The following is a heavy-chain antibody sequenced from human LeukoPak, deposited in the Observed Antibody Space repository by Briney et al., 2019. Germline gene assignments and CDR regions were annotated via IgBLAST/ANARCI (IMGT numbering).Heavy chain of an antibody. J-gene: IGHJ4*02. CDR1: GFTFSDYY. Sequence: GGSLRLSCAASGFTFSDYYMSWIRQAPGKGLEWVSYISSSSSYTNYADSVKGRFTISRDNAKNSLYLQMNSLRDEDTAVYYCARDGDWNDGRVYWGQGTLVTVSS. V-gene: IGHV3-11*06. CDR3: ARDGDWNDGRVY. CDR2: ISSSSSYT. D-gene: IGHD1-1*01.